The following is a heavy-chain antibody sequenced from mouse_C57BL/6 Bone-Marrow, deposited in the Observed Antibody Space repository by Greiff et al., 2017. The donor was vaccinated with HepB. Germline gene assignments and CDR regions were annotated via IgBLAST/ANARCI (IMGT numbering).Heavy chain of an antibody. Sequence: QVQLQQPGAELVKPGASVKLSCKASGYTFTSYWMHWVKQRPGQGLEWIGMIHPNSGSTNYNEKFKSKATLTVDKSSSTAYMQLSSLTSEDSAVYYCARDGVWAWFAYWGQGTLVTVSA. D-gene: IGHD2-3*01. CDR3: ARDGVWAWFAY. J-gene: IGHJ3*01. CDR2: IHPNSGST. CDR1: GYTFTSYW. V-gene: IGHV1-64*01.